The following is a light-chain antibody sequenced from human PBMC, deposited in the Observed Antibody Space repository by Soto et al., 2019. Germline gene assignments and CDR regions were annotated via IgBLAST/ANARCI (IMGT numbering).Light chain of an antibody. Sequence: QSALTQPASVSGSPGQWTTISCTGTSSDVGGYNYVSWYQHHPGKAPKLMIYDVTNRPSGVSNRFSGSKSGNTASLTISGLQTEDEADYSCSSYTSSTSYVFGTGTKVTDL. V-gene: IGLV2-14*03. CDR1: SSDVGGYNY. CDR2: DVT. J-gene: IGLJ1*01. CDR3: SSYTSSTSYV.